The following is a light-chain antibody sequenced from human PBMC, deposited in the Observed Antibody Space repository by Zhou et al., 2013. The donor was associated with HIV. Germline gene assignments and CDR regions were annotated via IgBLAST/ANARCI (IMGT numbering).Light chain of an antibody. CDR3: QQYGTSPRA. J-gene: IGKJ1*01. CDR2: GAS. V-gene: IGKV3-20*01. Sequence: EIVLTQSPGTLSLSPGERATLSCRARQNVSSSYLAWYQQRPGQAPRLLIYGASSRATDIPDRFSGSGSGTDFTLTISRLEPEDFAVYYCQQYGTSPRAFGQGTKVEIK. CDR1: QNVSSSY.